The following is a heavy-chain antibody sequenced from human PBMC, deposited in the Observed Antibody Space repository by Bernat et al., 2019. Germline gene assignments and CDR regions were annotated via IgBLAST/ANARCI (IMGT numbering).Heavy chain of an antibody. V-gene: IGHV3-53*01. CDR2: IYSGGST. CDR3: ARDHPGGTGYYYYMDV. D-gene: IGHD1-1*01. CDR1: GFTVSSNY. J-gene: IGHJ6*03. Sequence: EVQLVESGGGLIQPGGSLRLSCAASGFTVSSNYMSWVRQAPGKGLEWVSVIYSGGSTYYADSVKGRITTSRDNSKSTLYLQMNSLRAEDTAVYYCARDHPGGTGYYYYMDVWGKGNTVTVSS.